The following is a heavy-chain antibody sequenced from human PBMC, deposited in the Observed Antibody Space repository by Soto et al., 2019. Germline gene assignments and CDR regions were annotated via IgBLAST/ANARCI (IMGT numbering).Heavy chain of an antibody. Sequence: QAQLLQSGAEMKKPGASVKVSCKASGYTFINYFIHWVRQAPGQGLEWIGIVHPSRGTADYDQKIQARVPLTTAMSPRTVYLDMSSLRSXXTAVYYCARPLIGNTXDLWGQGTTVIVSS. CDR2: VHPSRGTA. CDR3: ARPLIGNTXDL. V-gene: IGHV1-46*01. CDR1: GYTFINYF. J-gene: IGHJ3*01. D-gene: IGHD2-21*01.